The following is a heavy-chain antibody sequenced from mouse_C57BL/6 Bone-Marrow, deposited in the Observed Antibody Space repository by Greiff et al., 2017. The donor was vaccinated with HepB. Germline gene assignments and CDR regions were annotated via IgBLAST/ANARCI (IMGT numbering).Heavy chain of an antibody. D-gene: IGHD1-1*01. CDR3: HYYYGSSYAMDY. V-gene: IGHV6-3*01. Sequence: LKESGGGLVQPGGSMKLSCVASGFTFSNYWMNWVRQSPEKGLEWVAQIRLKSDNYATHYAESVKGRFTISRDDSKSSVYLQMNNLRAEDTGIYYCHYYYGSSYAMDYWGQGTSVTVSS. CDR1: GFTFSNYW. CDR2: IRLKSDNYAT. J-gene: IGHJ4*01.